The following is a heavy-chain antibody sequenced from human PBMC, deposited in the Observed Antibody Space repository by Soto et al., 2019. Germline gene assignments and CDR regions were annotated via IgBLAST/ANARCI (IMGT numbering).Heavy chain of an antibody. D-gene: IGHD6-6*01. Sequence: GGSLRLSCAASGFTFSSYAMSWVRQAPGKGLEWVSVISGSGGYTYYADSVKGRFTISRDNSKNTLYLQMNSLRADDTAVYYCVKDLLMPLAASMDVWGQGTTVTVSS. J-gene: IGHJ6*02. CDR2: ISGSGGYT. CDR1: GFTFSSYA. V-gene: IGHV3-23*01. CDR3: VKDLLMPLAASMDV.